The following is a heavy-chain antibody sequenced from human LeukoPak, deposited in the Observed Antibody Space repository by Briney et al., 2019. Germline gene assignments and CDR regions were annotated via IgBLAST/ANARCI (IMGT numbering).Heavy chain of an antibody. CDR1: GYTFTSYD. V-gene: IGHV1-8*01. CDR3: VRKNYGSNRWFDP. CDR2: MNPNSGNT. Sequence: ASVKVSCKASGYTFTSYDINWVRQATGQGLEWMGWMNPNSGNTGYAHKFQGRVTMTRNTSISTAYMELSSLRSEDTAVYYCVRKNYGSNRWFDPWGQGTLVTVSS. D-gene: IGHD3-10*01. J-gene: IGHJ5*02.